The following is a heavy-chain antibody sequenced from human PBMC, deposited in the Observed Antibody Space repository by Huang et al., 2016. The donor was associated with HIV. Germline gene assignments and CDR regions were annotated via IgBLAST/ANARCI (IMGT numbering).Heavy chain of an antibody. CDR2: SSPSSSFI. D-gene: IGHD6-13*01. J-gene: IGHJ4*02. V-gene: IGHV3-21*01. CDR3: ARDRGQQLSPFDS. Sequence: EVQLVESGGGLVKPGGSLRLSCAASGFSLDSYNMYWIRQTPGKGMQWVSASSPSSSFIDDADSVKGRFSISRDNAKNSLYLQMNNLRGEDTAVYYCARDRGQQLSPFDSWGQGTLVTVSS. CDR1: GFSLDSYN.